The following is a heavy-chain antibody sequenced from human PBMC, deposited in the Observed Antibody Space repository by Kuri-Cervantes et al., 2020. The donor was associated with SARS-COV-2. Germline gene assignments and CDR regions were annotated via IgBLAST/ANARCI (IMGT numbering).Heavy chain of an antibody. CDR2: IYPGDSDT. J-gene: IGHJ6*03. CDR3: AGQRGSSSWYSPPPHPDSYYYKDV. V-gene: IGHV5-51*01. Sequence: KVSCKGSGYSFTSYWIGWVRQMPGKGLEWMGIIYPGDSDTRYSPCFQGKVTISAEKSIITAYLQWSSLKASDTTMYYCAGQRGSSSWYSPPPHPDSYYYKDVWGKGTTVTVSS. CDR1: GYSFTSYW. D-gene: IGHD6-13*01.